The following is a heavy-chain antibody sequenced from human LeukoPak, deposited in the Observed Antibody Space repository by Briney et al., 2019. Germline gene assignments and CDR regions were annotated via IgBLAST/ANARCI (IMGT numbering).Heavy chain of an antibody. CDR2: IKSEPGGGTT. V-gene: IGHV3-15*01. J-gene: IGHJ3*02. CDR1: GFTFVNAW. CDR3: TTETVVDDDSGGYQTDAFDI. D-gene: IGHD3-22*01. Sequence: GGSLRLSCAASGFTFVNAWMSWVRQAPGKGLEWVGRIKSEPGGGTTDYAAPVNGRFTISRDDSKNTLYLQMNSLKTEDTAVYYCTTETVVDDDSGGYQTDAFDIWGQGTMVTVSS.